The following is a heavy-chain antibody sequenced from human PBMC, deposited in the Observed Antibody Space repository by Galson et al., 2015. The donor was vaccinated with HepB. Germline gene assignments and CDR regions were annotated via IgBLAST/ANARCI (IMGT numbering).Heavy chain of an antibody. CDR1: GFTFSSYS. Sequence: SLRLSCAASGFTFSSYSIHWVREAPGKGLEWVAIISHDGRNTYYAYSVKGRFTISRDNSRNTLYQQMNGLRSDDTAVYYCARERGAGWYEGNDYWGQGTLVVVSS. V-gene: IGHV3-30*04. CDR3: ARERGAGWYEGNDY. J-gene: IGHJ4*02. CDR2: ISHDGRNT. D-gene: IGHD6-19*01.